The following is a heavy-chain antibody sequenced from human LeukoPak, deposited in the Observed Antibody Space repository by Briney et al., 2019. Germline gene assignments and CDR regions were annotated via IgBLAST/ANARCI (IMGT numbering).Heavy chain of an antibody. Sequence: SETLSLTCTVSGDSISSGDYYWSWIRQPAGKGLEWLGRIYTSGSTTYNPSLKSRVSISLDTSKNHFSLNLTSVTAADTAVYYCARALRYCSGGSCYPGDYYYYMDVWGKGTTVTISS. CDR1: GDSISSGDYY. CDR2: IYTSGST. J-gene: IGHJ6*03. V-gene: IGHV4-61*02. D-gene: IGHD2-15*01. CDR3: ARALRYCSGGSCYPGDYYYYMDV.